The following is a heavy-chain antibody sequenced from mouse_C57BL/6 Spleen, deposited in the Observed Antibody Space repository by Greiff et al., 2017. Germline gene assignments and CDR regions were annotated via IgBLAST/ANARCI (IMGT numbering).Heavy chain of an antibody. D-gene: IGHD1-1*01. CDR3: ASDYYGRSYLDY. J-gene: IGHJ2*01. CDR1: GYAFSSYW. Sequence: QVQLKESGAELVKPGASVKISCKASGYAFSSYWMNWVKQRPGKGLEWIGQIYPGDGDTNYNGKFKGKATLTADKSSSTAYMQLSSLTSEDSAVYFCASDYYGRSYLDYWGQGTTLTVSS. V-gene: IGHV1-80*01. CDR2: IYPGDGDT.